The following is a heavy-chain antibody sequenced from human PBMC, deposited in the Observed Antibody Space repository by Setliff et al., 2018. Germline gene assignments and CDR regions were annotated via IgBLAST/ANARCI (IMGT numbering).Heavy chain of an antibody. V-gene: IGHV4-34*01. D-gene: IGHD6-19*01. CDR1: GGSFSGYY. CDR2: INHSGST. Sequence: SETLSLTCAVYGGSFSGYYWSWIRQPPGKGLEWIGEINHSGSTNYNPSLKSRVTISVDTSKNQFSLKLSSVTAADTAVYYCARTSASIGRIGYSSGCRGWFDPWGQGTLVTVSS. CDR3: ARTSASIGRIGYSSGCRGWFDP. J-gene: IGHJ5*02.